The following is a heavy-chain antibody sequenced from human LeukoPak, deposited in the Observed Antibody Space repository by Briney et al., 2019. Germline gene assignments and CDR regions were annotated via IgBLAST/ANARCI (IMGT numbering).Heavy chain of an antibody. V-gene: IGHV3-23*01. J-gene: IGHJ4*02. D-gene: IGHD6-13*01. CDR2: ISGNGGRT. Sequence: GSLRLSCAASGFTCSNYAMATVRQAPGKGLEWVSTISGNGGRTYSADSVQGRFTISRDNSKNTVYLQMDNLRAEDSAMYYCAKAHSISWPYAFDSWGQGTLVTVSS. CDR3: AKAHSISWPYAFDS. CDR1: GFTCSNYA.